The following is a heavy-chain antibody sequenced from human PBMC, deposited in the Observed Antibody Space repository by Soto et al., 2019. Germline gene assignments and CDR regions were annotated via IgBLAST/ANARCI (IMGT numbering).Heavy chain of an antibody. CDR3: ARVKTYGMDV. CDR2: SYYSGST. J-gene: IGHJ6*02. V-gene: IGHV4-30-4*01. CDR1: GFSISIGDKY. Sequence: TLSLTFTVSGFSISIGDKYWSWIRQPPGKGLEWIGYSYYSGSTYYNPSLKSRVTISVDTSKSQFSLKLSSVTAADTAVYYCARVKTYGMDVWGQGTTVNSP.